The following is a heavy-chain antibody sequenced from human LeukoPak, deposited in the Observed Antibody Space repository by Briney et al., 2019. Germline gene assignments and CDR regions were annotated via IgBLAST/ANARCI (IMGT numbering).Heavy chain of an antibody. CDR1: GGSFSSGSYY. V-gene: IGHV4-61*01. Sequence: KASETLSLTCTVSGGSFSSGSYYWSWIRQPPGKGLEWIVYIYYSGSTNYNPSLKSRVTISVDTSKNQFSLKLSSVTAADTAVYYCAREEVAVRYFDWLLPFDYWGQGTLVTVSS. CDR2: IYYSGST. CDR3: AREEVAVRYFDWLLPFDY. D-gene: IGHD3-9*01. J-gene: IGHJ4*02.